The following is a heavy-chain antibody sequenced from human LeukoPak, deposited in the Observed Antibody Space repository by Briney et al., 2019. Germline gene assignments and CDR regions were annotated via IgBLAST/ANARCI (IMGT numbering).Heavy chain of an antibody. J-gene: IGHJ4*02. CDR3: ARGDRIAVAGTPLPFDY. Sequence: ASVKVSCKASGYTFTGYYMHWVRQAPGQGLEWMGWINPNSGGTNYAQKFQGRVTMTRDTSISTAYMELSRLRSDDTAVYYCARGDRIAVAGTPLPFDYWGQGTLVTVSS. V-gene: IGHV1-2*02. CDR2: INPNSGGT. D-gene: IGHD6-19*01. CDR1: GYTFTGYY.